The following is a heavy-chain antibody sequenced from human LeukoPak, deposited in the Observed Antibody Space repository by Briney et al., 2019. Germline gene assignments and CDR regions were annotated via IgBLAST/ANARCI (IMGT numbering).Heavy chain of an antibody. CDR1: GYTFTGYY. CDR3: ARVAGIRHGAPSY. V-gene: IGHV1-2*02. CDR2: INPNSGGK. Sequence: ASVKVSCKASGYTFTGYYMHWVRQAPGQGREWMGWINPNSGGKNYAQKFQGRVPMTRDTSISTAYMELSRLRSDDTAVYYCARVAGIRHGAPSYWGQGTLVTVSS. J-gene: IGHJ4*02. D-gene: IGHD1-26*01.